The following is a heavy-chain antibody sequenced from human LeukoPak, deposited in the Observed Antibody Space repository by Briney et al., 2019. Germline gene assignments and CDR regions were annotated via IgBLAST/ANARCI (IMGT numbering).Heavy chain of an antibody. CDR3: ARVSFNGRNDY. CDR2: IYHSGST. CDR1: GYSISTGYY. J-gene: IGHJ4*02. V-gene: IGHV4-38-2*02. Sequence: SETLSLTCTVSGYSISTGYYWGWIRQPPGKGLEWIGTIYHSGSTYYNPSLKSRLTISIDTSKNQFSLKLSSVTAADTAVYYCARVSFNGRNDYWGQGTLVTVSS.